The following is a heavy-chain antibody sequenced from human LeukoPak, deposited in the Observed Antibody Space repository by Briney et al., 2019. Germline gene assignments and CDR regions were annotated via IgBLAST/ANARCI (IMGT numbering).Heavy chain of an antibody. J-gene: IGHJ6*03. Sequence: GGSLRLSCAASGFTFSSYAMSWVRQAPGKGLEGVSGISGRGGSTYYADSVRGGVTISRENSKNTVYLQTNRLRAEDTAIYYCAKDEASRYGLGARYYYYMDVWGKGTTVTVSS. CDR1: GFTFSSYA. V-gene: IGHV3-23*01. CDR2: ISGRGGST. CDR3: AKDEASRYGLGARYYYYMDV. D-gene: IGHD5-12*01.